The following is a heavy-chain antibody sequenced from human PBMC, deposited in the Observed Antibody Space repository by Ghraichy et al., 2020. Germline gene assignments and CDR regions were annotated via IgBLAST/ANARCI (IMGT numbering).Heavy chain of an antibody. V-gene: IGHV4-61*07. J-gene: IGHJ6*03. D-gene: IGHD1-26*01. CDR2: IHYSGST. CDR3: ARLYPFRGSYWGEYHMDV. Sequence: IGYIHYSGSTNYNPSLKSRITISVDTSKNQFSLKLISVTAVDTAVYYCARLYPFRGSYWGEYHMDVWGKG.